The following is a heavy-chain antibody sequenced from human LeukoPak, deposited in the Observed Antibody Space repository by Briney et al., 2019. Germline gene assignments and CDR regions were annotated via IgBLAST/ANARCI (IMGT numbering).Heavy chain of an antibody. CDR2: INWNGGST. D-gene: IGHD2-2*01. V-gene: IGHV3-20*01. J-gene: IGHJ4*02. Sequence: GGSLRLSCAASGFTFDDYGMSWVRQAPGTGLEWVSGINWNGGSTGYADSVKGRFTISRDNAKNSLYLQMNSLRAEDTALYHCARSGQYCSSTSCYFDYWGQGTLVTVSS. CDR1: GFTFDDYG. CDR3: ARSGQYCSSTSCYFDY.